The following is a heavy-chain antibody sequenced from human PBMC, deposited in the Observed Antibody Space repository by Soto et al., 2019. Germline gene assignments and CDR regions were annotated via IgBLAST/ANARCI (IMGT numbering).Heavy chain of an antibody. CDR2: ISDSGGST. CDR1: GFTFSNYA. V-gene: IGHV3-23*01. J-gene: IGHJ3*02. CDR3: ARDLAVYAFDI. Sequence: EVQLLESGGGLVQPGGSLRLSCAASGFTFSNYAMSWVRQAPGKGLEWVSSISDSGGSTYHADSVKGRFTISRDKSKNMLYLPMNSLRAEDTAVYHSARDLAVYAFDIWGQGTMVTVSS. D-gene: IGHD1-20*01.